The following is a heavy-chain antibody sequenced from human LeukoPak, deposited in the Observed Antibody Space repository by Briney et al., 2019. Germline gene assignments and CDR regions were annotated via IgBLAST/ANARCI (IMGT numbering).Heavy chain of an antibody. CDR1: GFTFSSYA. D-gene: IGHD4-23*01. V-gene: IGHV3-23*01. CDR3: AKYDYGGNPNEYYFDY. J-gene: IGHJ4*02. Sequence: GGSLRLSCAASGFTFSSYAMSWVRQAPGKGLEWVSTIRDNGDSTYYADSVKGRFTISRDNFKNTLYLQMNSLRAQDTAVYYCAKYDYGGNPNEYYFDYWGQGTLVTVSS. CDR2: IRDNGDST.